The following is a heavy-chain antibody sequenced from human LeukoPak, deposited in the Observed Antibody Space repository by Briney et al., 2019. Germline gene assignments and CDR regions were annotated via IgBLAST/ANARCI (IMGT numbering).Heavy chain of an antibody. Sequence: SETLSLTCAVSDDSFSSHYWTWIRQPPGKGLEWIGYISYIGSTNYNPSLKSRATISIDTSRNQFSLKLTSVTAADTAVYYCARDLITVTKGFDIWGQGTMVSVSS. CDR1: DDSFSSHY. V-gene: IGHV4-59*11. CDR2: ISYIGST. D-gene: IGHD4-17*01. J-gene: IGHJ3*02. CDR3: ARDLITVTKGFDI.